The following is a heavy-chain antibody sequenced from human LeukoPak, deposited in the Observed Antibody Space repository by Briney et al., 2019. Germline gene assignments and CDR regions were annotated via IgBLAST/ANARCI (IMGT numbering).Heavy chain of an antibody. Sequence: PSETLSLTCTVSGGSFSSGSYYWSWIRQPPGKGLEWIGYIYYSGSTNYNPSLKSRVTISVDTSKNQFSLKLSSVTAADTAVYYCARYSYGRGTFDYWGQGTLVTVSS. D-gene: IGHD5-18*01. CDR1: GGSFSSGSYY. CDR2: IYYSGST. V-gene: IGHV4-61*01. CDR3: ARYSYGRGTFDY. J-gene: IGHJ4*02.